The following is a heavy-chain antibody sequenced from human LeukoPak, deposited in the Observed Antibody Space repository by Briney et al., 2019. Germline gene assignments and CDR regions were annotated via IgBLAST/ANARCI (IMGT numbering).Heavy chain of an antibody. CDR2: IFGGGKNTT. D-gene: IGHD3-10*01. J-gene: IGHJ4*02. Sequence: GWSVTLTFLSCGFIYLRYRMNWVRQARAKELDGVSIIFGGGKNTTYYAGSVKGRFTVSRDDAKNTLYLQMTTLRPEDTALYYCAKRNTMVRGGPSFDYWGQGILVTVSS. V-gene: IGHV3-23*03. CDR3: AKRNTMVRGGPSFDY. CDR1: GFIYLRYR.